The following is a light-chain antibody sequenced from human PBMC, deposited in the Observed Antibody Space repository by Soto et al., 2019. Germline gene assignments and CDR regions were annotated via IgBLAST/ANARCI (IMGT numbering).Light chain of an antibody. CDR2: GAF. CDR3: QQYKNWPPLT. Sequence: EIVMTQSPATLSVSPGERVTLSCRASQSVSSNLAWYQQKPGQAPRLLIYGAFTRATGIQARFSGSGSGTEFTLNISSLQSEDFAVYYCQQYKNWPPLTFGGGTKVEIK. V-gene: IGKV3-15*01. J-gene: IGKJ4*01. CDR1: QSVSSN.